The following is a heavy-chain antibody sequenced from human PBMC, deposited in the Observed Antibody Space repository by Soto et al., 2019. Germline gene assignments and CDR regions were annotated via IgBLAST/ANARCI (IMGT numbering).Heavy chain of an antibody. CDR2: IIPLFGIT. CDR3: ATFYGGDCTTTTCYGDFDY. CDR1: GGIFNRYS. V-gene: IGHV1-69*02. Sequence: QVQLVQSGAEVKKPGSSVKVSCKASGGIFNRYSVSWVRQAPGQGLEWMGRIIPLFGITNYAQKFQGRVMITAAKSTNTAYMEVNGLRSEDTALYYCATFYGGDCTTTTCYGDFDYWGQGTLVTVTS. D-gene: IGHD2-2*01. J-gene: IGHJ4*02.